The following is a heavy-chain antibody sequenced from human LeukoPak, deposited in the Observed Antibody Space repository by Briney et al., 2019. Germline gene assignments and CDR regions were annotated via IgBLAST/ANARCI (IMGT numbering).Heavy chain of an antibody. J-gene: IGHJ3*02. V-gene: IGHV1-24*01. CDR1: GYTLTELS. CDR2: FDPENGET. Sequence: ASVKVSCKVSGYTLTELSMHWVRQAPGKGLEWMGGFDPENGETIYAQKFQGRVTMTEDTSTDTAYMELTSLRSEDTAVYYCATAIVVVVASTAAFDIWGQGTMVTVSS. CDR3: ATAIVVVVASTAAFDI. D-gene: IGHD2-15*01.